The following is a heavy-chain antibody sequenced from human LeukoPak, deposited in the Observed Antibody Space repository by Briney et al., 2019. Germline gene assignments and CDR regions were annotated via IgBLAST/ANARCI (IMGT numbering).Heavy chain of an antibody. Sequence: GGSLRLSCAASGFTFSSYSMNWVRQAPGKGLEWVSSISSSSSYIYYADSVKGRFTISRDNAKNSLYLQMDSLRAEDTAVYYCARVQYIAAAATGGYYYYYGMDVWGQGTTVTVSS. CDR1: GFTFSSYS. D-gene: IGHD6-13*01. CDR3: ARVQYIAAAATGGYYYYYGMDV. V-gene: IGHV3-21*01. J-gene: IGHJ6*02. CDR2: ISSSSSYI.